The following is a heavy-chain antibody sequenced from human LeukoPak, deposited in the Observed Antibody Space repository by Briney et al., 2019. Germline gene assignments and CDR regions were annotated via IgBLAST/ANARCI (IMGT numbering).Heavy chain of an antibody. CDR2: IKPNRGGT. Sequence: AAVSVSCTASGYTFTGYYMHWVRQAPGQGLEWMGWIKPNRGGTNYAQTLKGRDTITRETTKSTAYMEMSRLRSDDTAVYYCARVVVVPAAPIWFDPWGQGTLVTVSS. V-gene: IGHV1-2*02. CDR3: ARVVVVPAAPIWFDP. J-gene: IGHJ5*02. CDR1: GYTFTGYY. D-gene: IGHD2-2*01.